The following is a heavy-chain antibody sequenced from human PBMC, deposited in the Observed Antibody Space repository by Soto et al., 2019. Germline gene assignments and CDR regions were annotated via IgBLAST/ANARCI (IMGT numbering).Heavy chain of an antibody. D-gene: IGHD6-6*01. V-gene: IGHV4-39*01. J-gene: IGHJ4*02. Sequence: SETLSLTCTVSGGSITSSDYYGGWIRQPPGKGLECVGTIYHDGSTHYNPSLKSRVTSSLDTSKNQFSLKLSSVTAADTAVYYCARSSIVPRILMYTFDVWGQGTLVTVSS. CDR1: GGSITSSDYY. CDR2: IYHDGST. CDR3: ARSSIVPRILMYTFDV.